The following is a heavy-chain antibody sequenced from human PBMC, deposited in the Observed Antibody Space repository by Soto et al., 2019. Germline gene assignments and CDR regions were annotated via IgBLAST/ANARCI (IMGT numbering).Heavy chain of an antibody. CDR2: IWYDGSNK. V-gene: IGHV3-33*06. D-gene: IGHD3-10*01. CDR3: AKVRGGCVFWYYFEY. CDR1: GFTFSSYG. Sequence: PGGSLRLSCAASGFTFSSYGMHWVRQAPGKGLEWVAVIWYDGSNKYYADSVTGRFTISRDNSKNTLYLQMNSLRAEDTAVYYCAKVRGGCVFWYYFEYWGQGTMLTVSS. J-gene: IGHJ4*02.